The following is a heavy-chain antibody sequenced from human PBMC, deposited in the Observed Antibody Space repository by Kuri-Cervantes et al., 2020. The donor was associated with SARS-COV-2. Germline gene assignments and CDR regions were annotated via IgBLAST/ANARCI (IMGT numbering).Heavy chain of an antibody. CDR1: GFSFSTFG. CDR3: AREISIVGASDY. D-gene: IGHD1-26*01. CDR2: IRYDGSND. J-gene: IGHJ4*02. Sequence: GGSLRLSCAASGFSFSTFGMHWVRKASGKGLEWVAFIRYDGSNDYYADSVKGRFTISRDNAKNSLYLQMNSLRAEDTAVYYCAREISIVGASDYWGQGTLVTVSS. V-gene: IGHV3-30*02.